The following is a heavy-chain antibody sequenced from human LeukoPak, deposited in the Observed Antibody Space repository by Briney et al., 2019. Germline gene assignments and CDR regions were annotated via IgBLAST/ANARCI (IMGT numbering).Heavy chain of an antibody. CDR3: ARDPGGSTEYLQH. CDR2: IKQDGSEK. D-gene: IGHD3-16*01. Sequence: GGSLRLSCAASGFTFSSYWMSWVRQAPGKGLEWVANIKQDGSEKYYVDSVKGRFTISRDNAKNSLYLQMNSLRAEDTAVYYCARDPGGSTEYLQHWGQGTLVTVSS. CDR1: GFTFSSYW. V-gene: IGHV3-7*01. J-gene: IGHJ1*01.